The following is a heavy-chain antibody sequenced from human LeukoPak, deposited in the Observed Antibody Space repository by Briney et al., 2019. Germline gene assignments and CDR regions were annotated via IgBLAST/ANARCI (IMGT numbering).Heavy chain of an antibody. CDR2: IKSDGST. J-gene: IGHJ5*02. CDR1: GFTFSSYW. V-gene: IGHV3-74*01. Sequence: GGSLRLSCAASGFTFSSYWMHWVRQAPGKGLVWVSRIKSDGSTNYADSVKGRFTISRDNAKNSLYLQMNSLRAEDTAVYYCARDSRVYYDSSSRWFDPWGQGTLVTVSS. CDR3: ARDSRVYYDSSSRWFDP. D-gene: IGHD3-22*01.